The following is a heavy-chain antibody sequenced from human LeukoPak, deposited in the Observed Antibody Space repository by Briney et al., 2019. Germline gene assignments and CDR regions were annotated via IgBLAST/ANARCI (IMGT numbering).Heavy chain of an antibody. V-gene: IGHV3-30*18. CDR3: AKDGGGWTGFDY. Sequence: GGSLRLSCAASGFTFSSYGMHWVRQAPGKGLEWVAVISYDGSNKYYADSVKGRFTISRDNSKNTLYLQMNSLRAEDTAVYYCAKDGGGWTGFDYWGQGTPVTVSS. J-gene: IGHJ4*02. D-gene: IGHD6-19*01. CDR2: ISYDGSNK. CDR1: GFTFSSYG.